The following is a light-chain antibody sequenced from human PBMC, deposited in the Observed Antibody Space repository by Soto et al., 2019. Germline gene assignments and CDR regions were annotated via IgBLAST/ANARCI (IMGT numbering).Light chain of an antibody. CDR2: DVD. Sequence: QSVLTQPRSVSGSPGQSVTISCTGTSSDVGGYDYVSWYQHHPGKAPKLMIYDVDKRPSGVPGRFSGSKSGNTASLTISGLQAEDEADYYCQSYDSSLSGYVFGTGTKLTVL. V-gene: IGLV2-11*01. CDR3: QSYDSSLSGYV. CDR1: SSDVGGYDY. J-gene: IGLJ1*01.